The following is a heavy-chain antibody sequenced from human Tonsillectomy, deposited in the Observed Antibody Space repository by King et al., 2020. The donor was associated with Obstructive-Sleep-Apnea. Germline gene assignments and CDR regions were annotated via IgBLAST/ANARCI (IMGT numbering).Heavy chain of an antibody. CDR2: ILYHVSNK. Sequence: VQLVESGGGVVQPGRSLRFSCAASGFTFSNYAMHWVRQAPGKGLEGVALILYHVSNKYYADSVKGRFTTTRDNSKNTLYLQMNSLRAEDTAVYYCARGTLPAYNYGLRGFDYWGQGTLVTVSS. D-gene: IGHD5-18*01. J-gene: IGHJ4*02. V-gene: IGHV3-30*04. CDR1: GFTFSNYA. CDR3: ARGTLPAYNYGLRGFDY.